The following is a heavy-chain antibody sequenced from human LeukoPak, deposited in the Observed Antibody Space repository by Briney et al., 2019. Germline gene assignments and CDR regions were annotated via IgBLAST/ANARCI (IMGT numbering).Heavy chain of an antibody. D-gene: IGHD3-3*01. CDR3: ARDATNFWSGYSYYYYMDV. CDR2: VIPIFGTA. Sequence: SVKVSCKASGGTFSSYAISWVRQAPGQGLEWMGGVIPIFGTANYAQKFQGRVTITADESTSTAYMELSSLRSEDTAVYYCARDATNFWSGYSYYYYMDVWGKGTTVTVSS. J-gene: IGHJ6*03. CDR1: GGTFSSYA. V-gene: IGHV1-69*01.